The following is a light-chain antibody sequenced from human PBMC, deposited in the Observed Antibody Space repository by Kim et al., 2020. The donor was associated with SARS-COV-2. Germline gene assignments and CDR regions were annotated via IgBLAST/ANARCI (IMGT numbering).Light chain of an antibody. Sequence: LSPGDRATLSCRASQNVRNYLGWYQQKPGQAPRLLIYGVSNRVAGIPARFSGSGSGTDFTLTISSLESEDFAVYYCQQRSTWPGTFGLGTKVDIK. CDR3: QQRSTWPGT. CDR2: GVS. CDR1: QNVRNY. J-gene: IGKJ1*01. V-gene: IGKV3-11*01.